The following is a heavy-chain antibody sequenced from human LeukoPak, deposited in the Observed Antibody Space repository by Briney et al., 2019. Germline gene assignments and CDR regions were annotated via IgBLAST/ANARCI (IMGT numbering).Heavy chain of an antibody. CDR1: GGSFSGYY. D-gene: IGHD6-13*01. V-gene: IGHV4-34*01. J-gene: IGHJ6*02. Sequence: PSETLSLTCAVYGGSFSGYYWSWIRQPPGRGLEWIGEINHSGSTNYNPSLRSRVTISVDTSKNQFSLKLSSVTAADTAVYYCARGGAAAGIYYYYGMDVWGQGTTVTVSS. CDR3: ARGGAAAGIYYYYGMDV. CDR2: INHSGST.